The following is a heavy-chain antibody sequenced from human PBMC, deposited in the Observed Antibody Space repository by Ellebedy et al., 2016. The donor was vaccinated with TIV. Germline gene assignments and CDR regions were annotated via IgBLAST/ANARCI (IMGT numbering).Heavy chain of an antibody. CDR2: ISSSGNYR. D-gene: IGHD1-1*01. V-gene: IGHV3-21*01. CDR1: GFTFKNAW. J-gene: IGHJ4*02. CDR3: AREKSGHKWNDGFDS. Sequence: PGGSLRLSCAASGFTFKNAWMSWVRQAPGKGLEWVSSISSSGNYRYHGDSVKGRFTISRDNAKNSLYLQMNSLRAEDTAVYYCAREKSGHKWNDGFDSWGQGTLVTVSS.